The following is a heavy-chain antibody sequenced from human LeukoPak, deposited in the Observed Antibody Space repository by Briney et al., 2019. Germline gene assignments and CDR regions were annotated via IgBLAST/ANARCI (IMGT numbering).Heavy chain of an antibody. V-gene: IGHV3-23*01. CDR1: GFTFSSYA. J-gene: IGHJ4*02. CDR3: AKDLEVVVTAIPDY. Sequence: PGGSLRLSCAASGFTFSSYAMSWVRQAPGKGLEWVSAISGSGGSTYYADSVEGRFTISRDNSKNTLYLQMNSLRAEDTAVYYCAKDLEVVVTAIPDYWGQGTLVTVSS. CDR2: ISGSGGST. D-gene: IGHD2-21*02.